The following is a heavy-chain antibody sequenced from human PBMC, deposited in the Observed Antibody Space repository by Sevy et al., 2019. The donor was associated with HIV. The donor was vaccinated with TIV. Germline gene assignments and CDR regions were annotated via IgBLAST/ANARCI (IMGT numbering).Heavy chain of an antibody. V-gene: IGHV3-23*01. CDR1: GFTFSSYA. CDR2: ISGSGGST. CDR3: AKGGGGYCSSTSCYNYYYYGMDV. J-gene: IGHJ6*02. Sequence: GGSLRLSCVASGFTFSSYAMSWVRQAPGKGLEWVSAISGSGGSTYYADSVKSRFTISRDNSKNTLYLQMNSLRAEDTAVYYCAKGGGGYCSSTSCYNYYYYGMDVWGQGTTVTVSS. D-gene: IGHD2-2*02.